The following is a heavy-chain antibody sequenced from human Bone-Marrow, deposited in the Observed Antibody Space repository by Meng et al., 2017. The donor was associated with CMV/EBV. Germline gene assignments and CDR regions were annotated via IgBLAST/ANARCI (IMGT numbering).Heavy chain of an antibody. V-gene: IGHV2-5*02. Sequence: CSFSGFSPSTAGVCVGWIRQPPEKALGLLALIYWDDAKRYSPSLRSRLTITEDTTRNQVVLTMANVDPVDATAYCCVHGARPGDYDYWGQGTLVTVSS. CDR2: IYWDDAK. CDR3: VHGARPGDYDY. J-gene: IGHJ4*02. CDR1: GFSPSTAGVC.